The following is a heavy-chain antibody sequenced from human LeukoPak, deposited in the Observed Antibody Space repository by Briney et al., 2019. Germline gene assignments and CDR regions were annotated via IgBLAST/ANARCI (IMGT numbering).Heavy chain of an antibody. J-gene: IGHJ4*02. Sequence: ASVKVSCKASGYTFTGFYIHWVRQAPGQGLEWMGWINPDRGGTNYAQKFQGRVTLTRDTSINTAYMELSGLTSDDTAVYYCVREDFVVIPAAMRGDYWGQGTLVIVSS. V-gene: IGHV1-2*02. CDR2: INPDRGGT. D-gene: IGHD2-2*01. CDR1: GYTFTGFY. CDR3: VREDFVVIPAAMRGDY.